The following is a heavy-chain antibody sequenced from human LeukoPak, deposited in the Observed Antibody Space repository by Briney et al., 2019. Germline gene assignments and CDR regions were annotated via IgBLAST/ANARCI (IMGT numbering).Heavy chain of an antibody. CDR2: MKQDGSAR. Sequence: PGGSLRLSCAGSGFSFSNYWMAWVRQAPGKGPEWVANMKQDGSARHYADSVKGRFTISRDNAQNSVYLQMNSLRAEDTAVYYCARDVVGSLDCWGLGTLVTVSS. D-gene: IGHD2-15*01. CDR3: ARDVVGSLDC. V-gene: IGHV3-7*01. J-gene: IGHJ4*02. CDR1: GFSFSNYW.